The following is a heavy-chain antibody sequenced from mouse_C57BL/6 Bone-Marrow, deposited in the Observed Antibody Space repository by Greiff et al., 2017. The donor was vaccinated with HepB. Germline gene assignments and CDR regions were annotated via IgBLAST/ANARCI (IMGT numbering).Heavy chain of an antibody. Sequence: QVQLKESGAELVRPGASVTLSCKASGYTFTDYEMHWVKQTPVHGLEWIGAIDPETGGTAYKQKFKGKAILTADKSSSTADMERRSLTSEDSAVYCCTHLGYYDAMDYWGQGTSVTVSS. D-gene: IGHD2-3*01. CDR1: GYTFTDYE. J-gene: IGHJ4*01. V-gene: IGHV1-15*01. CDR3: THLGYYDAMDY. CDR2: IDPETGGT.